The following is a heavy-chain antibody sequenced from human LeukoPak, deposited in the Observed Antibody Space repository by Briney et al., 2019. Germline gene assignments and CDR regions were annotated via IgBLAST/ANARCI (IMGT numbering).Heavy chain of an antibody. J-gene: IGHJ3*02. Sequence: GGSLRLSCAASGFTFSSYSMNWVRQAPGKGLEWVSYISISSSTIYYADPVKARFTISRDNAKNSLFLQMNSLRAEDTAVYYCARDGYCSSTSCLDIWGQGTMVTVSS. CDR3: ARDGYCSSTSCLDI. CDR2: ISISSSTI. V-gene: IGHV3-48*01. D-gene: IGHD2-2*03. CDR1: GFTFSSYS.